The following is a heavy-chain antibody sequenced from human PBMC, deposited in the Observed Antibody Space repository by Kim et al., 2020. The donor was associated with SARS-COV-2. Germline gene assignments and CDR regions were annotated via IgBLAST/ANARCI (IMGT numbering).Heavy chain of an antibody. CDR2: INHSGST. Sequence: SETLSLTCAVYGGSFSGYYWNWIRQPPGKGLEWIGEINHSGSTNYNPSLKSQVTISVDTSKNQFSLKLSSVTAADTAVYYCARGPLVAGYRSGWYPTKKAYFDYWGQGTLVTVSS. CDR3: ARGPLVAGYRSGWYPTKKAYFDY. V-gene: IGHV4-34*01. CDR1: GGSFSGYY. D-gene: IGHD6-19*01. J-gene: IGHJ4*02.